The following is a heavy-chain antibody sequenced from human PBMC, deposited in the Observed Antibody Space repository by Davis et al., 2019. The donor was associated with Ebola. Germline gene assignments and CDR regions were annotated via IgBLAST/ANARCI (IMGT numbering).Heavy chain of an antibody. V-gene: IGHV3-53*04. CDR3: ARGRWLHLGPIFDY. CDR1: GFTFSSYS. Sequence: GESLKISCAASGFTFSSYSMNWVRQAPGKGLEWVSVIYSGGSTYYADSVKGRFTISRHNSKNTLYLQMNSLRAEDTAVYYCARGRWLHLGPIFDYWGQGTLVTVSS. J-gene: IGHJ4*02. CDR2: IYSGGST. D-gene: IGHD5-24*01.